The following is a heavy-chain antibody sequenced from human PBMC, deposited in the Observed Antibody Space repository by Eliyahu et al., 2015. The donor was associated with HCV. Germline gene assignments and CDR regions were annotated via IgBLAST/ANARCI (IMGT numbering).Heavy chain of an antibody. CDR2: INPSGST. J-gene: IGHJ6*02. CDR3: ANAIYV. CDR1: GGSFSGSY. Sequence: QVQLQQWGAGLLKPSKTLSVTCAVYGGSFSGSYWSWIRQPPGKGLEWIGEINPSGSTNYNPSLKSRVTISKDTSKNQFSLKLSSVTAADTAVYYCANAIYVWGQGTTVTVSS. V-gene: IGHV4-34*01.